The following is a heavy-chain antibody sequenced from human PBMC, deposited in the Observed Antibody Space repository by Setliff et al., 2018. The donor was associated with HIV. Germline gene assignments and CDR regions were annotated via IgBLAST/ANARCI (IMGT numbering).Heavy chain of an antibody. V-gene: IGHV1-2*02. CDR1: GYTFTGYY. Sequence: ASVKVSCKASGYTFTGYYMHWVRQAPGQGLEWMGWINPNGGGTNYAQKFQGRVTMTRDTSISTAYMELSRLRSDDTAVYYCARSGYSSSWYLDYYYYYGMDVWGQGTTVTVSS. CDR3: ARSGYSSSWYLDYYYYYGMDV. CDR2: INPNGGGT. J-gene: IGHJ6*02. D-gene: IGHD6-13*01.